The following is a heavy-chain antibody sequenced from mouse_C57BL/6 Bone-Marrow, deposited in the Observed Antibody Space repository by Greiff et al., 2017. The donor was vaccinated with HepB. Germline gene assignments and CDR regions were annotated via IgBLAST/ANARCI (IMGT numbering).Heavy chain of an antibody. Sequence: QVQLQQSGAELVKPGASVKLSCKASGYTFTSYWMHWVKQRPGQGLEWIGMIHPNSGSTNYNEKFKSKATLTVDKSSSTAYMQLSSLTSEDSAVYYCARGYYGSSYGYFDYWGQGTTLTVSS. V-gene: IGHV1-64*01. D-gene: IGHD1-1*01. CDR3: ARGYYGSSYGYFDY. J-gene: IGHJ2*01. CDR1: GYTFTSYW. CDR2: IHPNSGST.